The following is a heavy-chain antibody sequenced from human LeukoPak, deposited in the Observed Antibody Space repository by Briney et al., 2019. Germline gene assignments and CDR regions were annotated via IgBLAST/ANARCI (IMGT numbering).Heavy chain of an antibody. J-gene: IGHJ4*02. Sequence: GGSLRLSCAASGFTFSSYSMNWVRQAPGKGLEWVSYISSSGSTIYYADSVKGRFTISRDNAKNSLYLQMSSLRAEDTAVYYCARAIGDYGEDRSWGQGTLVTVSS. D-gene: IGHD4-17*01. V-gene: IGHV3-48*01. CDR1: GFTFSSYS. CDR2: ISSSGSTI. CDR3: ARAIGDYGEDRS.